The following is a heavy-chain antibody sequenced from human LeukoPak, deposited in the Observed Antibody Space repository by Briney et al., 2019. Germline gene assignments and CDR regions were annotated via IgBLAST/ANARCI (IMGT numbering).Heavy chain of an antibody. Sequence: GGSLRLSRAASGFTFNRYWIRWLRQAPGKGLEWVANIKQDGRDKYYVDSVEGRFTTTRDNDKNSQYLQMNSLRAEDTAVYYCAREWGEFGLGYQLDPWGEGAL. CDR2: IKQDGRDK. V-gene: IGHV3-7*03. D-gene: IGHD2-2*01. CDR1: GFTFNRYW. J-gene: IGHJ5*02. CDR3: AREWGEFGLGYQLDP.